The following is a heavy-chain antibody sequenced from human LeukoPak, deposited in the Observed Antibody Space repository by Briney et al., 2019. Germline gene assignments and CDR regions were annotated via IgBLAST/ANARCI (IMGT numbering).Heavy chain of an antibody. D-gene: IGHD6-6*01. Sequence: GGSLRLSCVASGFTFNNYAMHWVRQAPGKGLEYVSGISSNGGATYYANSVKGRFTISRDNSKNTLYLQMGSLRAEDMAVYYCAKDRSSSAGLYFDYWGQGTLVTVSS. CDR2: ISSNGGAT. J-gene: IGHJ4*02. CDR3: AKDRSSSAGLYFDY. CDR1: GFTFNNYA. V-gene: IGHV3-64*01.